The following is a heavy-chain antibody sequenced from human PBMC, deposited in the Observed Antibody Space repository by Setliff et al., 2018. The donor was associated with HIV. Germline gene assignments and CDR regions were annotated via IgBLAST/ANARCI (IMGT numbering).Heavy chain of an antibody. V-gene: IGHV4-59*11. J-gene: IGHJ4*02. CDR3: ARGLSSPSIGYISDH. CDR1: GGSISSHY. Sequence: SETLSLTCTVSGGSISSHYWGWLRQPPGKGLEWIGSISYTGGTNHNPSLQSRVTMSIDTSKDQFSLKLSSLTSADTAVYYCARGLSSPSIGYISDHWGQGTLVTVSS. CDR2: ISYTGGT. D-gene: IGHD5-12*01.